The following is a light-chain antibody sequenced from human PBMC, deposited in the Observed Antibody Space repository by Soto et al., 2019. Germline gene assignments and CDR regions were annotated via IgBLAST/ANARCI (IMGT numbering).Light chain of an antibody. J-gene: IGKJ2*01. Sequence: EIVLTQSPGTLSLSPGERATLSCRASQSVSINYIAWYQQNPGQAPRLLIYGASTRATGIPDRFSGSGSGTDFTLTISRLEPEDFAVYFCQQYGRSPPFAFGQGTKVDIK. V-gene: IGKV3-20*01. CDR2: GAS. CDR3: QQYGRSPPFA. CDR1: QSVSINY.